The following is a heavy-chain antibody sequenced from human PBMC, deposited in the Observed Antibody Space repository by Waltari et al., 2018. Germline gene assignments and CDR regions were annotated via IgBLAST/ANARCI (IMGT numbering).Heavy chain of an antibody. CDR2: INPNRGDK. CDR3: ARAIGWEQIDY. V-gene: IGHV1-2*02. CDR1: EDTFNGYY. J-gene: IGHJ4*02. Sequence: QVQLVQSGAEVKKPGAAVTVSCKASEDTFNGYYIQWVRQAPGRGLEWMGWINPNRGDKNYGAKFRGRVTMTRDTSIHTAYMELSRLRSDDTAIYFCARAIGWEQIDYWGQGTLVTVSS. D-gene: IGHD1-26*01.